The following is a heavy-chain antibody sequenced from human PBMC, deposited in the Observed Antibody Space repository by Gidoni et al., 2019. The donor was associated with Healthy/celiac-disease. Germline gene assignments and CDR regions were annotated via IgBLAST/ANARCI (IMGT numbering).Heavy chain of an antibody. D-gene: IGHD3-22*01. V-gene: IGHV3-30*18. CDR2: ISYDGSNK. Sequence: GLEWVAVISYDGSNKYYADSVKGRFTISRDNSKNTLYLHMNSLRAEDTAVYYCAKDTYHYDRSGYYPPGVGYYYYGMDVWGQGTTVTVSS. J-gene: IGHJ6*02. CDR3: AKDTYHYDRSGYYPPGVGYYYYGMDV.